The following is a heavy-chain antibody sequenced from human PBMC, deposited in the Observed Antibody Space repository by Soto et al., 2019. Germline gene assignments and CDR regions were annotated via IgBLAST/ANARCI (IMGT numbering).Heavy chain of an antibody. V-gene: IGHV4-59*01. D-gene: IGHD2-21*01. CDR3: ARLWGWYFDY. Sequence: QVQLQESGPGLVKPSETLSLTCTVSGGSISSYYWSWIRQPPGKGLEWIGYIYYIGSTNYNPSLHSRVTTSVDTSKTPFSLTLSSVTAADTAVYSCARLWGWYFDYWGQGTLVTVSS. CDR1: GGSISSYY. CDR2: IYYIGST. J-gene: IGHJ4*02.